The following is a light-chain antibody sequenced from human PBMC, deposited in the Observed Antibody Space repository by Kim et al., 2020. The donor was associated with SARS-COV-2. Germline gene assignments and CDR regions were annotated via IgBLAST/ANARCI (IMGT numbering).Light chain of an antibody. V-gene: IGLV2-14*03. CDR3: TSYTIRSTYV. J-gene: IGLJ1*01. Sequence: QSVLTQPASVSGSLGQSITISCTGTSTDVGGYDFVSWYQQYPGKAPKLIIYEVSKWPSGVSNRFSGSKSGNTASLTISGLQAEDEADYYCTSYTIRSTYVFGTGTKVTVL. CDR1: STDVGGYDF. CDR2: EVS.